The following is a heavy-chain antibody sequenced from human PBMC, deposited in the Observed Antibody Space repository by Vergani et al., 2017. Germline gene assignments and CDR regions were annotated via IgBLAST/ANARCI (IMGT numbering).Heavy chain of an antibody. CDR3: ARPLGGCYGNGFDI. D-gene: IGHD1-26*01. J-gene: IGHJ3*02. V-gene: IGHV7-4-1*02. CDR1: GYTFTSYA. CDR2: INTNTGNP. Sequence: HVQLVQSGAEVKKPGASVKVSCKAPGYTFTSYAMNWVRKAPGQGLEWMGWINTNTGNPTYAQGFTGRFVFSLDTSVSTAYLPISSLKAEDTAVYYCARPLGGCYGNGFDIWGQGTMVTVSS.